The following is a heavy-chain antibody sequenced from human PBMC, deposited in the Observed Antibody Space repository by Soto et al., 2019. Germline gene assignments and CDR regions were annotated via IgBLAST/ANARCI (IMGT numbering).Heavy chain of an antibody. CDR2: IYKSATT. D-gene: IGHD2-15*01. CDR3: ARGRYCLTGRCFPNWFDS. J-gene: IGHJ5*01. Sequence: LSLTCSVSGDSISTVDYFWAWIRQPPGQALEYIGYIYKSATTYYNPSFEGRVAISLDTSKSHFSLNVTSVTAADTAVYFCARGRYCLTGRCFPNWFDSWGQGTLVTVSS. CDR1: GDSISTVDYF. V-gene: IGHV4-30-4*01.